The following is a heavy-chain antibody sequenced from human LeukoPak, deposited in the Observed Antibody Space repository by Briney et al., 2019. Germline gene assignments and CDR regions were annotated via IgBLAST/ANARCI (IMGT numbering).Heavy chain of an antibody. CDR3: ARRYYYDSSGYYYASFDY. J-gene: IGHJ4*02. D-gene: IGHD3-22*01. CDR2: IYPGDSDT. CDR1: GYSFTSYW. Sequence: GESLRISRKGSGYSFTSYWIGWVRQMPGKGLEWMGIIYPGDSDTRYSPSFQGQVTISAGKPISTAYLQWSSLKASDTAMYYCARRYYYDSSGYYYASFDYWGQGTLVTVSS. V-gene: IGHV5-51*01.